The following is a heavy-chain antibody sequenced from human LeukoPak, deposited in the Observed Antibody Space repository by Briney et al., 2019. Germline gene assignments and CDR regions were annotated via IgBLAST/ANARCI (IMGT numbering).Heavy chain of an antibody. Sequence: GGSLRLSCAASGFTFSTYSMNWVRQAPGRGLEWVSCISRTSSYINYADSVKGRFTISRDNAKNSLFLQMNSLRAEDTAVYYCARDLGATPSGYWGQGTLVTVSS. J-gene: IGHJ4*02. CDR2: ISRTSSYI. CDR3: ARDLGATPSGY. CDR1: GFTFSTYS. D-gene: IGHD1-26*01. V-gene: IGHV3-21*01.